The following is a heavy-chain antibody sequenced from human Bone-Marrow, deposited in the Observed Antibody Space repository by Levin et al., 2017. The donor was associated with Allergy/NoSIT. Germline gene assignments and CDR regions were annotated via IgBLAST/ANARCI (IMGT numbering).Heavy chain of an antibody. V-gene: IGHV1-8*01. CDR3: ARGDCYSGSCYGPDWFDP. D-gene: IGHD2-15*01. CDR2: INPNSGNT. Sequence: GGSLRLSCKTSGYTFTSYNVYWVRQATGQGLEWMGYINPNSGNTGYAQKFQGSVTMTRNSSITTAYMELSGLTSEDTAMYYCARGDCYSGSCYGPDWFDPWGQGTQVTVSS. J-gene: IGHJ5*02. CDR1: GYTFTSYN.